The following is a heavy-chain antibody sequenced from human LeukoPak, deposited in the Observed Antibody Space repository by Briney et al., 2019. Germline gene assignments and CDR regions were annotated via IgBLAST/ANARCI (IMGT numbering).Heavy chain of an antibody. CDR1: GFTSIAYA. CDR2: ISGGGVTT. D-gene: IGHD6-19*01. V-gene: IGHV3-23*01. CDR3: AKDQGSGWYEGIDY. J-gene: IGHJ4*02. Sequence: GRSLRLSCVGSGFTSIAYALTWARQAPGKGLEWVSGISGGGVTTYYADSVKGRFTISRDNSKNTLYLQMNSLRAEDTAVYYCAKDQGSGWYEGIDYWGQGTLVTVSS.